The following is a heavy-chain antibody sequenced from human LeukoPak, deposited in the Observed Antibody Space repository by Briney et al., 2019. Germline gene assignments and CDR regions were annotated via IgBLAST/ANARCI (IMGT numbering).Heavy chain of an antibody. Sequence: PSETLSLTCAVYGGSFTGYYWTWLRQPPGKGLEWIGEISHSGDTNYSPPLKSRVTISVDTSRKQFSLKLSSVTAADTAVYYCARRSHYSDSSAANAWGQGTLVTVSS. CDR1: GGSFTGYY. D-gene: IGHD6-6*01. V-gene: IGHV4-34*01. J-gene: IGHJ5*02. CDR2: ISHSGDT. CDR3: ARRSHYSDSSAANA.